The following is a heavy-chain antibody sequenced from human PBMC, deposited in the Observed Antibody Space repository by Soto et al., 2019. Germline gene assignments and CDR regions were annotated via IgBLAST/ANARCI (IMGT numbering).Heavy chain of an antibody. D-gene: IGHD5-18*01. J-gene: IGHJ5*02. CDR2: IIPIFGTA. V-gene: IGHV1-69*13. Sequence: SVKVSCKSSGGTFSSYAISWVRQAPGQGLEWMGGIIPIFGTANYAQKFQGRVTITADESTSTAYMELSSLRSEDTAVYYCARQLSGYSYGPIPNWFDPRGQGTLVTVSS. CDR1: GGTFSSYA. CDR3: ARQLSGYSYGPIPNWFDP.